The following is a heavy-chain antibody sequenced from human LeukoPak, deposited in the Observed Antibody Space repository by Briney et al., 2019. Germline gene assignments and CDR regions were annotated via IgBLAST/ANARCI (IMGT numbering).Heavy chain of an antibody. CDR1: GYSISSGYY. CDR2: ISHSGST. CDR3: ARGMAAAADY. D-gene: IGHD6-13*01. Sequence: SETLSLTCAVSGYSISSGYYWGWIRQPPGKGLEWIGCISHSGSTYYNPSLKSRLTISLDTSKNQLPLKLTSVTAADTAVYYCARGMAAAADYWGQGTLVTVSS. J-gene: IGHJ4*02. V-gene: IGHV4-38-2*01.